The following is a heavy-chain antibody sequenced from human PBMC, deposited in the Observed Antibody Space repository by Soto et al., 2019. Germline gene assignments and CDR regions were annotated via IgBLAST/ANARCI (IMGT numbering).Heavy chain of an antibody. CDR2: IIPILGIA. V-gene: IGHV1-69*02. Sequence: QVQLVQSGAEVKKPGSSVKVSCKASGGTFINYTISWVRQAPGQGLEWMGRIIPILGIANYAQKFQGRVTITADKSTSTAYMELSSRRSEDTAVYYCATELRYFDWLFPNNWFDPWGQGTLVTVSS. CDR3: ATELRYFDWLFPNNWFDP. J-gene: IGHJ5*02. CDR1: GGTFINYT. D-gene: IGHD3-9*01.